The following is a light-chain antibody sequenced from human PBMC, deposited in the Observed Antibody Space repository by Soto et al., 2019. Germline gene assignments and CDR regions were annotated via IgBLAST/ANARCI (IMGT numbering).Light chain of an antibody. V-gene: IGKV3-15*01. CDR3: QHYNHWPPIT. CDR2: GAS. Sequence: EIVMTQSPATLSVSPGERATLSCRASQSVGRNLAWYQQKPGQAPRLLIYGASTRATGIPARFSGSGSGTEFTLTISSLQSEDFAIYSCQHYNHWPPITFGGGTKVEIK. J-gene: IGKJ4*01. CDR1: QSVGRN.